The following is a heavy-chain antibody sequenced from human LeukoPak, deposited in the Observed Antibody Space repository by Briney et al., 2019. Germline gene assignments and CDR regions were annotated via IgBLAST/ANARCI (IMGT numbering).Heavy chain of an antibody. CDR3: ARHGIGSDY. D-gene: IGHD1-26*01. Sequence: GGSLRLSCAASGFTFSSYTIHWVRQAPGKGLEWVAIIRHDGSNEHYADSVKGRFTISRDNSKNTLYLQMNNLRAEDTAMYYCARHGIGSDYWGQGTLVTVSS. CDR2: IRHDGSNE. J-gene: IGHJ4*02. V-gene: IGHV3-33*08. CDR1: GFTFSSYT.